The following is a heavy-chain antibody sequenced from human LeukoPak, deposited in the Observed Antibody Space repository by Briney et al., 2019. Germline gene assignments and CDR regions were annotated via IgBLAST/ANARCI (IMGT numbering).Heavy chain of an antibody. Sequence: ASVQVSCKASGYTFTSYDINWVRQATGQGLEWMGWMNPNSDNTGYAQKFQGRVTMTRNTSISTAYMELSSLRSEDTAVYYCARSGLLWFGELLSGAFDIWGQGTMVTVSS. CDR3: ARSGLLWFGELLSGAFDI. V-gene: IGHV1-8*01. D-gene: IGHD3-10*01. J-gene: IGHJ3*02. CDR2: MNPNSDNT. CDR1: GYTFTSYD.